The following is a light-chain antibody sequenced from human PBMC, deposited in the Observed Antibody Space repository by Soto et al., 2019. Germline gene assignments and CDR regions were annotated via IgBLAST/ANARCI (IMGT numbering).Light chain of an antibody. J-gene: IGKJ4*01. V-gene: IGKV2-28*01. CDR3: MQALQTPLT. Sequence: DIVMTQSPLSLPVTPGEPASISCRSSQSLLYSNGYNYLDWYLQKPGQSPQLXIYLGSNRASGVPDRFSGSGSGTDFTLKISRVEAEDVGVYYCMQALQTPLTVGGGTKVDIK. CDR1: QSLLYSNGYNY. CDR2: LGS.